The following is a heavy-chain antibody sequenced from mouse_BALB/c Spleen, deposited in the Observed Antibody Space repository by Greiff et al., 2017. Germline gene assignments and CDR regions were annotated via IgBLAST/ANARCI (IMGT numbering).Heavy chain of an antibody. Sequence: QVQLKQSGAELVRPGTSVKVSCKASGYAFTNYLIEWVKQRPGQGLEWIGVINPGSGGTNYNEKFKGKATLTADKFSSTAYMQLSSLTSDDSAVYFCARASYPSAWFAYWGQGTLVTVSA. V-gene: IGHV1-54*01. CDR2: INPGSGGT. CDR3: ARASYPSAWFAY. CDR1: GYAFTNYL. J-gene: IGHJ3*01. D-gene: IGHD6-1*01.